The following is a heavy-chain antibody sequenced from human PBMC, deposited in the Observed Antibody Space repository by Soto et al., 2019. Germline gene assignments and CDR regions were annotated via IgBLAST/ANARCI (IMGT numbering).Heavy chain of an antibody. Sequence: EVQLVESGGGLVQPGGSLRLSCAASGFTFSNYWMSWVRQAPGKGLEWVANIKQDGSEKWYVDSVKVRFTISRDNAKKSLILQMNRLRVEDTAVYYCARGDYHDNSGPFSDAFDVWGQGTMVTVSS. CDR1: GFTFSNYW. CDR3: ARGDYHDNSGPFSDAFDV. V-gene: IGHV3-7*04. CDR2: IKQDGSEK. J-gene: IGHJ3*01. D-gene: IGHD6-19*01.